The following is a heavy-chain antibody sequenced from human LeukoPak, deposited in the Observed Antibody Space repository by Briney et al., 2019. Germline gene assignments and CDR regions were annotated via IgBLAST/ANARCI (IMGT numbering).Heavy chain of an antibody. D-gene: IGHD4-23*01. J-gene: IGHJ4*02. CDR2: IYHSGST. CDR1: GYSISSGYY. CDR3: ARSRPDYGGNSGDFDY. V-gene: IGHV4-38-2*01. Sequence: SETLSLTCAVSGYSISSGYYWGWIRQPPGKGLEWIGSIYHSGSTYYNPSLKSRVTISVDTSKTQFSLKLSSVTAADTAVYYCARSRPDYGGNSGDFDYWGQGTLVTVSS.